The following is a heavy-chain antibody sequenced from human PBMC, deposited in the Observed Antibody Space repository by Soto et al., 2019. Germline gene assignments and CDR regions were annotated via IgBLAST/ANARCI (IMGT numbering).Heavy chain of an antibody. CDR2: ISAYNGNT. J-gene: IGHJ4*02. CDR3: ASLTYIAAREYYFDY. Sequence: QVQLVQSGAEVKKPGASVKVSCKASGYTFTSYGISWVRQAPGQGLEWMGWISAYNGNTNYAQKLQGRDTMTTDTSTSTAYMELRRLRSDDTAVYYCASLTYIAAREYYFDYWGQGTLVTVSS. CDR1: GYTFTSYG. D-gene: IGHD6-6*01. V-gene: IGHV1-18*01.